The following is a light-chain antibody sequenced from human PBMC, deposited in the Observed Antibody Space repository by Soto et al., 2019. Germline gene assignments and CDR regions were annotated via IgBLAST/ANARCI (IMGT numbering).Light chain of an antibody. CDR2: DAS. Sequence: EIVLTQSPAILSVSPGERATLFCRASQSISRSLAWYQQKPGQATRLIISDASTRANGIPARFSGSGSGTEFTLTISSLQSEDFALYYCHQYNSWPPGTFGQGTKVDIK. J-gene: IGKJ2*01. CDR1: QSISRS. V-gene: IGKV3-15*01. CDR3: HQYNSWPPGT.